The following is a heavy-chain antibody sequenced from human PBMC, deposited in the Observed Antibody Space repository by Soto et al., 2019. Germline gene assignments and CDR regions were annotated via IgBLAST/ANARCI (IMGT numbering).Heavy chain of an antibody. V-gene: IGHV5-51*01. CDR1: GYSFTSYW. D-gene: IGHD2-15*01. Sequence: GESLKISCKGSGYSFTSYWIGWVRQMPGKGLEWMGIIYPGDSDTRYSPSFQGQVTISADKSISTAYQQWSSLKASDTATYYFAKHDRCSGGSFYLGGDYDYCMVVWCQGLTVAVS. CDR3: AKHDRCSGGSFYLGGDYDYCMVV. J-gene: IGHJ6*02. CDR2: IYPGDSDT.